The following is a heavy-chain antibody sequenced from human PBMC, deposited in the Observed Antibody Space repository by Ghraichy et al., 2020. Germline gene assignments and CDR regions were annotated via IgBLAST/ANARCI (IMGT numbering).Heavy chain of an antibody. CDR1: GYTFTSYG. D-gene: IGHD1-1*01. Sequence: ASVKVSCKASGYTFTSYGISWVRQAPGQGLEWVGWIANHNGIANFGQNFQGRVTLATDTSTRTVYMELRSLTSDDTAVYYCARDWQYKFDYWGQGTLVTVSS. CDR2: IANHNGIA. V-gene: IGHV1-18*01. J-gene: IGHJ4*02. CDR3: ARDWQYKFDY.